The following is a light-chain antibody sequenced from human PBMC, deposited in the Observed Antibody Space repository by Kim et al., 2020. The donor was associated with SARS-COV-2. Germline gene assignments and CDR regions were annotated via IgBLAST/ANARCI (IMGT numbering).Light chain of an antibody. CDR1: QTISTT. V-gene: IGKV3-15*01. CDR2: GAS. Sequence: SVSPGETVTLSGRARQTISTTLAWYQHRPGQAPRLLIYGASTRATGIPARFSGSGSGREFTLTISSLQSEDIAVYYCHQYINWPDTFGQGTKLEI. CDR3: HQYINWPDT. J-gene: IGKJ2*01.